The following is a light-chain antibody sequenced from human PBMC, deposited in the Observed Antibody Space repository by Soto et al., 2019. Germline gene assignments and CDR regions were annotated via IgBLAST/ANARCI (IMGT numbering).Light chain of an antibody. CDR3: YSYAGENLYV. Sequence: LTQPASVSASPGQSITIPCTGTSSDVGSYNLVSWFQQHPGKVPKLLIYEGTKRPSGLSDRFSGSKSGTTASLTISGLQAEDEANYYCYSYAGENLYVFGTGTKVTVL. CDR2: EGT. J-gene: IGLJ1*01. CDR1: SSDVGSYNL. V-gene: IGLV2-23*01.